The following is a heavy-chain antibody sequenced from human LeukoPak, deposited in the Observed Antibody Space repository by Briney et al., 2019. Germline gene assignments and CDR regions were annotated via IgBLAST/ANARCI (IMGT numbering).Heavy chain of an antibody. D-gene: IGHD1-26*01. CDR2: VSGSGGNT. CDR1: GFTFSSYA. V-gene: IGHV3-23*01. J-gene: IGHJ5*02. CDR3: AKVGGSGSLNWFDP. Sequence: GGSLRLSCAASGFTFSSYAMSWVRQAPGKGLEWVSAVSGSGGNTYYADSVKGRITISRDNSMNTVYLQMNSLRAEDTALYYCAKVGGSGSLNWFDPWGLGTLVTVSS.